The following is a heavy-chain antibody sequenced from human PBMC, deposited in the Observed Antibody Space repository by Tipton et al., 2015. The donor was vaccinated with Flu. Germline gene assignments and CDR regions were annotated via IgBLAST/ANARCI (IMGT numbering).Heavy chain of an antibody. CDR3: ARRTVLSTNFFDF. J-gene: IGHJ4*02. CDR1: GFTFSNYW. CDR2: IKQDGSEK. V-gene: IGHV3-7*03. D-gene: IGHD4/OR15-4a*01. Sequence: SLRLSCADSGFTFSNYWMSWVRQAPGKGLEWVANIKQDGSEKYYVDSVKGRFTISRDNAKNTVYLQMNSLRAEDTALYYCARRTVLSTNFFDFWGQGTLVTVSS.